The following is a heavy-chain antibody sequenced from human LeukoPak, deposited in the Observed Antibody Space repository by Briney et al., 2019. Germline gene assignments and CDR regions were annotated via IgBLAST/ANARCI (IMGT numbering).Heavy chain of an antibody. V-gene: IGHV3-30*02. CDR3: ARDPYDSSGYYSPGY. Sequence: GGSLRLSCAASGFTFSSYGMHWVRQAPGKGLEWVAFIRYDGSNKYYADSVKGRFTISRDNSKNTLYLQMNSLRAEDTAVYYCARDPYDSSGYYSPGYWGQGTLVTVSS. J-gene: IGHJ4*02. D-gene: IGHD3-22*01. CDR2: IRYDGSNK. CDR1: GFTFSSYG.